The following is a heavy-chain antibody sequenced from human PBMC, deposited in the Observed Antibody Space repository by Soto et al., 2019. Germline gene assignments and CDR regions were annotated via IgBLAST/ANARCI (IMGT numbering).Heavy chain of an antibody. J-gene: IGHJ4*02. Sequence: SHTLSLTCVISGDSVSGNSAARYWISPSPSRGLEWLGRTYYRSKWYNYYAVSVKSRITGTPDTSKNQFSLHLNSVTPVDTAVYYCETEFPCYESSDSYVDYSGQGALVTVS. D-gene: IGHD3-22*01. CDR1: GDSVSGNSAA. V-gene: IGHV6-1*01. CDR2: TYYRSKWYN. CDR3: ETEFPCYESSDSYVDY.